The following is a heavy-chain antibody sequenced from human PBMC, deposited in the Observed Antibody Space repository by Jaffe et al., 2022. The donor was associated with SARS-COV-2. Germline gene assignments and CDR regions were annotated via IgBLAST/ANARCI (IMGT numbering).Heavy chain of an antibody. J-gene: IGHJ6*02. V-gene: IGHV4-34*01. CDR1: GGSFSGYY. Sequence: QVQLQQWGAGLLKPSETLSLTCAVYGGSFSGYYWSWIRQPPGKGLEWIGEINHSGSTNYNPSLKSRVTISVDTSKNQFSLKLSSVTAADTAVYYCARSPIGSYNTSWGYYGMDVWGQGTTVTVSS. CDR3: ARSPIGSYNTSWGYYGMDV. D-gene: IGHD1-26*01. CDR2: INHSGST.